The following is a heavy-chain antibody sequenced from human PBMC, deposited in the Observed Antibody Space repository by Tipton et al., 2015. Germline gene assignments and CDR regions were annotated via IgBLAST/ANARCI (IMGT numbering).Heavy chain of an antibody. CDR3: ARHVSFYYDTHGSDALDI. CDR1: GYSFSNYW. J-gene: IGHJ3*02. V-gene: IGHV5-51*01. Sequence: QLVQSGAEVKKPGESLKISCKGSGYSFSNYWIGWVRQMPGKGLEWMGIIYPGDSHTRYNPSFQGQVTSSADKSISTAYLHWSSLKASDTAMYYCARHVSFYYDTHGSDALDIWAQGTMVTVSS. CDR2: IYPGDSHT. D-gene: IGHD3-22*01.